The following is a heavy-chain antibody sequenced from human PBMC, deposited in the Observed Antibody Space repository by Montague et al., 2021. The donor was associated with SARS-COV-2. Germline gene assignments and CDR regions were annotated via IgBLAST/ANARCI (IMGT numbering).Heavy chain of an antibody. Sequence: CAISGDSVSSNSAAWNWIRQSPSRGLEWLGRTYYRSKWYNDYAVSVKSRITINPDTSKNQLSLQLNSVTPEDTAVYYCARGGWGAPGTGRPFDYWGQGTLVTVSS. D-gene: IGHD3-10*01. CDR2: TYYRSKWYN. CDR1: GDSVSSNSAA. V-gene: IGHV6-1*01. J-gene: IGHJ4*02. CDR3: ARGGWGAPGTGRPFDY.